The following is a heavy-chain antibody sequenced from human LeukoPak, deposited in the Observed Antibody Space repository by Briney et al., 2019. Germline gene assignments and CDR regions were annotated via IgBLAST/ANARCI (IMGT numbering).Heavy chain of an antibody. Sequence: PSETLSLTCTVSGGSISSYYWSWLRQPPGKGLEWIAYISDIGSINYNPSLKSRVTISLDTSKDQFSLKLSSVTAADTAVYYCAGHHPRNTVDFWGQGTLVTVSS. CDR2: ISDIGSI. CDR3: AGHHPRNTVDF. CDR1: GGSISSYY. V-gene: IGHV4-59*08. J-gene: IGHJ4*02. D-gene: IGHD2/OR15-2a*01.